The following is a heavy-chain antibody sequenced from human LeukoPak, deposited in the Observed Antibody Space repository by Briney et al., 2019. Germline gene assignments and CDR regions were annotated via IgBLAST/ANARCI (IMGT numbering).Heavy chain of an antibody. D-gene: IGHD2/OR15-2a*01. Sequence: PGGSLRLSCAASGFTFSSYWMSWVRQAAGGGLEWFSAISGIGGSTYYADSVKGRFTISRDNSKNPMYLQMNRLRAEDTAVYYCARAEKSSHYFIRSKYYLDVWGKGTTVTVSS. CDR3: ARAEKSSHYFIRSKYYLDV. J-gene: IGHJ6*03. V-gene: IGHV3-23*01. CDR1: GFTFSSYW. CDR2: ISGIGGST.